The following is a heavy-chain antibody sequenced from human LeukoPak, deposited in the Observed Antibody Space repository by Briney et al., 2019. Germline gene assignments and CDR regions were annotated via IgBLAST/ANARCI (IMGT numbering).Heavy chain of an antibody. CDR3: ASSAVAGLLLTG. V-gene: IGHV4-34*01. CDR1: GGSFSGYY. D-gene: IGHD6-19*01. CDR2: INHSGST. Sequence: SETLSLTCAVYGGSFSGYYWSWIRQPPGKGLEWIGEINHSGSTNYNPSLKSRVTISVDTSKNQFSLKLSSVTAADTAVYYCASSAVAGLLLTGWGQGTLVTVSS. J-gene: IGHJ4*02.